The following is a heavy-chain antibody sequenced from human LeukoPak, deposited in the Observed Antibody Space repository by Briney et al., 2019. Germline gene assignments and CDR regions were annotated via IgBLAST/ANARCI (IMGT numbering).Heavy chain of an antibody. D-gene: IGHD3-10*01. CDR2: ISGIGGST. V-gene: IGHV3-23*01. J-gene: IGHJ4*02. CDR1: GFTFGDYA. Sequence: PGGSLRLSCTASGFTFGDYAMSWVRQAPGRGLEWVSAISGIGGSTYYADTVEGRFTIYRDNSKNTLYLKINSLRAEHTAVYYCAKPLSVLPWSGTLNGWGQGTLVTVSS. CDR3: AKPLSVLPWSGTLNG.